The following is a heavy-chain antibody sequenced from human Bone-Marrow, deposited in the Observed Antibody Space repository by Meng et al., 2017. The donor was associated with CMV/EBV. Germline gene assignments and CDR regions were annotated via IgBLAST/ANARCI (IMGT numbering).Heavy chain of an antibody. D-gene: IGHD6-19*01. CDR3: ASQGGGWYSVGDDAFDI. CDR2: ISAYNGNT. CDR1: GGTFSSYT. Sequence: ASVKVSCKASGGTFSSYTISWVRQAPGQGLEWMGWISAYNGNTNYAQKFQGRVTMTTDTSTSTAYMELRSLRSDDTAVYYCASQGGGWYSVGDDAFDIWGQGTMVTVSS. V-gene: IGHV1-18*01. J-gene: IGHJ3*02.